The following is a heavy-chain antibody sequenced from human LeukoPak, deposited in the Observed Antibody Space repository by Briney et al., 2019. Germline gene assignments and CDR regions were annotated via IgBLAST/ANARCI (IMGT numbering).Heavy chain of an antibody. CDR1: GGSISSGSYY. D-gene: IGHD6-19*01. J-gene: IGHJ4*02. Sequence: PSETPSLTCTVSGGSISSGSYYWSWIRQPAGKGLEWIGRIYTSGSTNYNPSLKSRVTISVDTSKNQFSLKLSSVTAADTAVYYCARQGYSSDWRPFDYWGQGTLVTVSS. CDR2: IYTSGST. V-gene: IGHV4-61*02. CDR3: ARQGYSSDWRPFDY.